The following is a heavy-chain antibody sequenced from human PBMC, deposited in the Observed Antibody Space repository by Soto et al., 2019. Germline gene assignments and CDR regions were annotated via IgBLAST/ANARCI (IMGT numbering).Heavy chain of an antibody. CDR3: ARGDIVVVVAVYGMNV. J-gene: IGHJ6*02. CDR1: GYTFTSYD. Sequence: ASVKVSCKASGYTFTSYDINWVRQATGQGLEWMGWMNPNSGNTGYAQKFQGRVTMTRNTSISTAYMELSSLRSEDTAVYYWARGDIVVVVAVYGMNVWGQGTTVTVSS. V-gene: IGHV1-8*01. CDR2: MNPNSGNT. D-gene: IGHD2-15*01.